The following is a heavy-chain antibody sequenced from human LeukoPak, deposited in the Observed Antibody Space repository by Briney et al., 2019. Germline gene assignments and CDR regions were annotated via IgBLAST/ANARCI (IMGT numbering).Heavy chain of an antibody. Sequence: SSETLSLTCTVSGNSISSGDYYWSWIRQPAGKGLEWIGRIYTSGSTTYNPSLKSRVTISGDTSENQFSLRLSSVTAADTAVYYCARASYSYDISGWVPFDYWGQGTLVTVSS. CDR1: GNSISSGDYY. CDR3: ARASYSYDISGWVPFDY. D-gene: IGHD3-22*01. V-gene: IGHV4-61*02. J-gene: IGHJ4*02. CDR2: IYTSGST.